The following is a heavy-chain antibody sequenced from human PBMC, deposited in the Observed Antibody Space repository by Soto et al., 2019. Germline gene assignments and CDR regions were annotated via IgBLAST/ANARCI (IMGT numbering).Heavy chain of an antibody. CDR1: GDSLRGQS. CDR3: ARGGYYDILTGYYLRVAKINWFDP. CDR2: IDQSGGT. J-gene: IGHJ5*02. V-gene: IGHV4-34*01. D-gene: IGHD3-9*01. Sequence: ETLSLTCAVVGDSLRGQSWNWIRQSPGKGLEWIGEIDQSGGTNYNPSLKSRAIISDDTSKNQFSLKLSSVTAADTAVYYCARGGYYDILTGYYLRVAKINWFDPWGQGTLVTVSS.